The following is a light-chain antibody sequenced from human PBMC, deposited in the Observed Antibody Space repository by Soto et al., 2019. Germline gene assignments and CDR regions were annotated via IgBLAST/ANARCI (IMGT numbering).Light chain of an antibody. Sequence: LTQPPSASGTPGQRVTISCSGSSSNIGSNYVYWYQQLPGTAPKLLIYRNNQRPSGVPDRFSGSKSGTSASLAISGLRSEDEADYYCAAWDESLSGYVFGTGT. CDR3: AAWDESLSGYV. CDR2: RNN. V-gene: IGLV1-47*01. J-gene: IGLJ1*01. CDR1: SSNIGSNY.